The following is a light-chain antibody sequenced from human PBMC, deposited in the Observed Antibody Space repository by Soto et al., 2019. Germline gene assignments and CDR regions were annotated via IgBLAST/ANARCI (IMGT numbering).Light chain of an antibody. CDR3: CSYAASSALWV. CDR2: EGS. Sequence: QSALTQPASVSGSPGQSITISSPGTNSDVGTYELVSWYQQHPGRAPKLMIYEGSKRPSGVSNRFSGSKSGDTASLTISGLQAEDEANYYCCSYAASSALWVFGGGTKLTVL. CDR1: NSDVGTYEL. V-gene: IGLV2-23*01. J-gene: IGLJ3*02.